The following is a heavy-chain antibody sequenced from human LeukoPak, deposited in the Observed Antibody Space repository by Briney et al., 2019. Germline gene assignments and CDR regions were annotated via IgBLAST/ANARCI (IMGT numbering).Heavy chain of an antibody. D-gene: IGHD1-26*01. J-gene: IGHJ4*02. CDR3: TRSHGSYNYFDY. CDR2: TRNKAKSCTT. CDR1: GFTFSDHY. Sequence: TGGSLRLSCAASGFTFSDHYMDWVRQAPGKGLEWVGRTRNKAKSCTTEYAASVKGRFTISRDDSKNSLYLQMNSLKTEDTAAYYCTRSHGSYNYFDYWGQGALVTVSS. V-gene: IGHV3-72*01.